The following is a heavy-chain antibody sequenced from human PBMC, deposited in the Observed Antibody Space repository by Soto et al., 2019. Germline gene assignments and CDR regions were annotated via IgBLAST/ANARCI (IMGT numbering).Heavy chain of an antibody. Sequence: QVQLVQSGAEIKKHGSSVKVSCKASGGTFSSYAISWVRQAPGQGLEWMGGIIPIFGTANYAQKFQGRVTITADESTSTAYMELSSLRSEDTAVYYCASTIAAAGSEGYFDYWGQGTLVTVSS. CDR3: ASTIAAAGSEGYFDY. V-gene: IGHV1-69*12. J-gene: IGHJ4*02. CDR1: GGTFSSYA. D-gene: IGHD6-13*01. CDR2: IIPIFGTA.